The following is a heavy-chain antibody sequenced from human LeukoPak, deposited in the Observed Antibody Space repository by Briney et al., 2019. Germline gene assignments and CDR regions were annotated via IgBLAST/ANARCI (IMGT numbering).Heavy chain of an antibody. CDR1: GGTFSSYA. Sequence: SVKVSCKASGGTFSSYAISWVRQAPGQGLEWMGRIIPIFGTANYAQKLQGRVTITTDESTSTAYMELSSLRFEDTAVYYCARDLFGPLDSSGYYCDYWGQGTLVTVSS. CDR2: IIPIFGTA. CDR3: ARDLFGPLDSSGYYCDY. D-gene: IGHD3-22*01. J-gene: IGHJ4*02. V-gene: IGHV1-69*05.